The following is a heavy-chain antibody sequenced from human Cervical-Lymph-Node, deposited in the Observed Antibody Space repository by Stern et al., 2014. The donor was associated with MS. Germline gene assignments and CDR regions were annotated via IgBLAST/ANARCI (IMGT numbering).Heavy chain of an antibody. D-gene: IGHD1-26*01. CDR1: GYSFSTYW. Sequence: EVQLEESGAEVKKPGESLKISCTGSGYSFSTYWIGWVRQMPGKGLELMGIIWPGDSDTSYSPTFQGQVTISVDKSISTAYLQWSSLKASDTAMYYCARLDSDRYFDFWGQGTLVTVSS. J-gene: IGHJ4*02. CDR3: ARLDSDRYFDF. CDR2: IWPGDSDT. V-gene: IGHV5-51*01.